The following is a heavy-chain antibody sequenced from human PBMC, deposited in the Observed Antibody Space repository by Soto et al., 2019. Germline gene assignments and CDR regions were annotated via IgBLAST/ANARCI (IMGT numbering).Heavy chain of an antibody. Sequence: ASVKVSCKASGYTFTSYYMHWVRQAPGQGLEWMGIINPSGGSTSYAQKFQGRVTMTRDTSTSTVYMELSSLRSEDTAAYYCARGGAAVTYYYYYMDVWGKGTTVTVSS. J-gene: IGHJ6*03. D-gene: IGHD4-4*01. CDR1: GYTFTSYY. CDR3: ARGGAAVTYYYYYMDV. V-gene: IGHV1-46*03. CDR2: INPSGGST.